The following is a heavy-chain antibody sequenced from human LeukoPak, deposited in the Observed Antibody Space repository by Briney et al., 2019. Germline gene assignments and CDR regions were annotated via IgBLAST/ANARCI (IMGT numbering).Heavy chain of an antibody. CDR3: ARLLLSVGNYWYFDL. CDR2: IYYGGST. V-gene: IGHV4-59*08. J-gene: IGHJ2*01. Sequence: PSETLSLTCTVSGGSISSFYWSWIRQPPGKGLEWIGYIYYGGSTNYNPSLKSRVTISGDTSKNQFSLKLSSVTAADTAVYYCARLLLSVGNYWYFDLWGRGTLVTVSS. CDR1: GGSISSFY. D-gene: IGHD1-26*01.